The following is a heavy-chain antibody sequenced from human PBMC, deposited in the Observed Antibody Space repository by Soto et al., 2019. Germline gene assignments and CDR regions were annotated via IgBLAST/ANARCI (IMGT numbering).Heavy chain of an antibody. CDR3: ARVGGTGGYTYGLDY. D-gene: IGHD5-18*01. J-gene: IGHJ4*02. CDR1: GGTFSSYT. CDR2: IIPVFGTG. Sequence: SVKVSCKASGGTFSSYTISWVRQAPGQGLEWMGGIIPVFGTGIYAQKFQGRVTITADKSTNTAYMELSSLRSEDTAVYFCARVGGTGGYTYGLDYWGQGTLVTVSS. V-gene: IGHV1-69*06.